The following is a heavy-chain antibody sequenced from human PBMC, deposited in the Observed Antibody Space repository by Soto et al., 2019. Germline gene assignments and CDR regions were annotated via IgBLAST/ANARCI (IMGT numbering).Heavy chain of an antibody. CDR2: ISGGGDIT. D-gene: IGHD3-3*01. J-gene: IGHJ4*02. Sequence: DVQLLESGGGLVQPGGSLRLSCAASGFTFSSYSMKWVRQAPGKGLEWVSAISGGGDITQYADSMKGRFTISRDNSKNTLYLQMNSLRAEDTAVYYCVTTDFWTGHFGPLDCWGLGTLVTVSS. CDR3: VTTDFWTGHFGPLDC. V-gene: IGHV3-23*01. CDR1: GFTFSSYS.